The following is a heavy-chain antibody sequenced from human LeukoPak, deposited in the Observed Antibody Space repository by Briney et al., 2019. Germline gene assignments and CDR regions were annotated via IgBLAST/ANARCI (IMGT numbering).Heavy chain of an antibody. D-gene: IGHD2-15*01. Sequence: SQTLSLTCTVSGGSISSGSYYWSWIRQPAGKGLEWIGYIYYSGSTNYNPSLKSRVTISVDTSKNQFSLKLSSVTAADTAVYYCARVGCSGGSCYFLDYWGQGTLVTVSS. V-gene: IGHV4-61*10. CDR1: GGSISSGSYY. CDR3: ARVGCSGGSCYFLDY. CDR2: IYYSGST. J-gene: IGHJ4*02.